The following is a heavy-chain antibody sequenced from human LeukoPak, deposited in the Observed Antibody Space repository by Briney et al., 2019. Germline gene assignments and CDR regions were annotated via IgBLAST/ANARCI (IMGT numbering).Heavy chain of an antibody. D-gene: IGHD3-22*01. CDR2: INPNSGGT. Sequence: ASVKVSCKASGYTFTNYPMNWVRQAPGQGPEWMGRINPNSGGTNYAQRFQGRVTMTRDTSISTAYMELSSLRSEDTAVYYCARALYYYDSSGYKIDYWGQGTLVTVSS. J-gene: IGHJ4*02. V-gene: IGHV1-2*06. CDR3: ARALYYYDSSGYKIDY. CDR1: GYTFTNYP.